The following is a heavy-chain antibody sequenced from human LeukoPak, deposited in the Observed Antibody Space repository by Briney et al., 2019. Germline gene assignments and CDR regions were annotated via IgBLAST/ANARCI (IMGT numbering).Heavy chain of an antibody. D-gene: IGHD3-22*01. Sequence: PSETLSLTCAVYGGSFSGYYWSWIRQPPGKGLEWIGSIYYSGTTYYNPSLKSRVTISVDTSKDQFSLKVSSVTAADTAVYYCARPPMGSSGYSFDAFDMWGQGTMVTVSS. CDR3: ARPPMGSSGYSFDAFDM. CDR2: IYYSGTT. J-gene: IGHJ3*02. CDR1: GGSFSGYY. V-gene: IGHV4-34*01.